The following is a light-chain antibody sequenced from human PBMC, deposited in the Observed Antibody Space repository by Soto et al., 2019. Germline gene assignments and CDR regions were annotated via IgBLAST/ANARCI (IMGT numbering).Light chain of an antibody. CDR3: SSYGGSNTVV. J-gene: IGLJ2*01. CDR1: SSDVGGYNY. CDR2: EVS. Sequence: QSALTQPPSASGSPGQSVTISCTGSSSDVGGYNYVSWYQQHPGKAPKLMLYEVSKRPSGVPDRISGSKSGNTASLTVSGLQAEDEADYDCSSYGGSNTVVFGGGTKLTVL. V-gene: IGLV2-8*01.